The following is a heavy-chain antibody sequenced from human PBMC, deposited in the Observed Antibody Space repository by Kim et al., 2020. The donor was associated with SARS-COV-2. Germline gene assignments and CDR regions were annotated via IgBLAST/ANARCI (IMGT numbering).Heavy chain of an antibody. CDR1: GGSFSGYY. V-gene: IGHV4-34*01. Sequence: SETLSLTCAVYGGSFSGYYWSWIRQPPGKGLEWIGEINHSGSTNYNPSLKSRVTISVDTSKNQFSLKLSSVTAADTAVYYCARWLQGVYIAARPRAGGMDVWGQGTTVTVSS. CDR3: ARWLQGVYIAARPRAGGMDV. J-gene: IGHJ6*02. CDR2: INHSGST. D-gene: IGHD6-6*01.